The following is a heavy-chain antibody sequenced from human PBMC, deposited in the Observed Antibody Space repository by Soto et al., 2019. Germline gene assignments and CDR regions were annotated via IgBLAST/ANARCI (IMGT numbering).Heavy chain of an antibody. V-gene: IGHV3-23*04. J-gene: IGHJ4*02. CDR3: AKDWTHLDY. CDR1: GFIFGDYS. Sequence: EVQLVESGGNLVQPGGSLRLSCAASGFIFGDYSISWVRQAPGKGLEWLSLVRGSNDNTYYEDSVRGRFTISRDNSRNTLYLRMNSLRVDDTAIYYCAKDWTHLDYWGQGTLVTVSS. D-gene: IGHD3-3*01. CDR2: VRGSNDNT.